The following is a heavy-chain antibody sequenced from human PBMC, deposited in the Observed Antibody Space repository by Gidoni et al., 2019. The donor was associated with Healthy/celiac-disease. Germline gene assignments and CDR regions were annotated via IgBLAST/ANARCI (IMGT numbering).Heavy chain of an antibody. D-gene: IGHD5-12*01. J-gene: IGHJ2*01. Sequence: QVTLKESGPVLVKPTETLTLTCTVSGFSLSNARMGVSWIRQPPGKALEWLEHIFSNDEKSYSTSLKSRLTISKDTSKSQVVLTMTNMDPVDTATYYCARIRVEMATVYYWYFDLWGRGTLVTVSS. CDR1: GFSLSNARMG. CDR3: ARIRVEMATVYYWYFDL. CDR2: IFSNDEK. V-gene: IGHV2-26*01.